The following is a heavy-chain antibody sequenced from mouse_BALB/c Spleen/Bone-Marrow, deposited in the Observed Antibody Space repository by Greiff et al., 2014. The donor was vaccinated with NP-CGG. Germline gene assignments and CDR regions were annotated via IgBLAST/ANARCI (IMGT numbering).Heavy chain of an antibody. CDR3: TRSRRAMDY. V-gene: IGHV1S81*02. J-gene: IGHJ4*01. CDR1: GYTFSSDY. D-gene: IGHD2-12*01. Sequence: LVESGAELVKPGASVKLSCKASGYTFSSDYMYWVKQRPGQGLEWIGEINPSNGGTNFNEKFKSEATLTVDKSSSTAYMQLSSLTSEDSAVYYCTRSRRAMDYWGQGTSVTVSS. CDR2: INPSNGGT.